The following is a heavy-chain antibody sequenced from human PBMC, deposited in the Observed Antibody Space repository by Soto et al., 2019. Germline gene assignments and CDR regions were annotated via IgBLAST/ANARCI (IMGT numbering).Heavy chain of an antibody. Sequence: QVQLVESGGGVVQPGRSLRLSCAASGFTFSSDGMHWVRQAPGKGLEWVAVISYDGSNKYYADSVKGRFTISRDNSKNTLYLQMDSLRAEDTAVYYCANSAAGITIFAGMDVWGQGTTVTVSS. D-gene: IGHD3-3*01. J-gene: IGHJ6*02. CDR3: ANSAAGITIFAGMDV. CDR2: ISYDGSNK. CDR1: GFTFSSDG. V-gene: IGHV3-30*18.